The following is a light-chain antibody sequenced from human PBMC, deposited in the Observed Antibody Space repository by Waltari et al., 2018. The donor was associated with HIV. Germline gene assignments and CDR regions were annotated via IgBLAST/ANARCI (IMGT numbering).Light chain of an antibody. J-gene: IGLJ3*02. Sequence: QSVLTQPPSVSGAPGQRVPISCTGSDSNIGASYDVHWYQPHPGTVPKLLISRDRHRPSGVPDRFSGSKSGSSASLAISGLQAEDEAYYYCHSYDSRLSGSVFGGGTKLTVL. CDR1: DSNIGASYD. CDR3: HSYDSRLSGSV. V-gene: IGLV1-40*01. CDR2: RDR.